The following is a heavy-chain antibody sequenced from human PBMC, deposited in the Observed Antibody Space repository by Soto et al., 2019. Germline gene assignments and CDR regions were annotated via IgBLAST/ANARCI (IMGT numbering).Heavy chain of an antibody. CDR3: AKGLSQQLALDAFDI. V-gene: IGHV3-23*01. Sequence: PGGSLRLSCAASGFTFSSYAMSWVRQASGKGLEWVSAISGSGGSTYYADSVKGRFTISRDNSKNTLYLQMNSLRAEDTAVYYCAKGLSQQLALDAFDIWGQGTMVTVSS. CDR2: ISGSGGST. D-gene: IGHD6-13*01. CDR1: GFTFSSYA. J-gene: IGHJ3*02.